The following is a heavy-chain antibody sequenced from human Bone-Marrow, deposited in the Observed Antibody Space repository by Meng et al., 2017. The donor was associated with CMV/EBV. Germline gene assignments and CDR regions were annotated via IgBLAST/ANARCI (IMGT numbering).Heavy chain of an antibody. J-gene: IGHJ4*02. CDR2: IYPGDSDT. Sequence: CKGSGYSFTSYWIGWVRQMTGKGLEWMGIIYPGDSDTRYSPSFQGQVTISADKSISTAYPQWSSLKASDTAMYYCARRRDGYNYYFDYWGQGTLVTVSS. V-gene: IGHV5-51*01. CDR3: ARRRDGYNYYFDY. D-gene: IGHD5-24*01. CDR1: GYSFTSYW.